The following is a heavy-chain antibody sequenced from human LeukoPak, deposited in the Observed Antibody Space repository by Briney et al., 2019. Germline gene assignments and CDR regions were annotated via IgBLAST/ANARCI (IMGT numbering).Heavy chain of an antibody. D-gene: IGHD3-22*01. CDR1: GFTFSDNY. Sequence: GGSLRLSCAASGFTFSDNYMSWIRQAQGKGLEWDSYISSSGSTITYADSVKGRFTISRDNATNSLYLPMNSLSAEDTAVYYCARCPESYYYDSSGYYYHYYYYMDVWGKGTTVTISS. V-gene: IGHV3-11*01. J-gene: IGHJ6*03. CDR2: ISSSGSTI. CDR3: ARCPESYYYDSSGYYYHYYYYMDV.